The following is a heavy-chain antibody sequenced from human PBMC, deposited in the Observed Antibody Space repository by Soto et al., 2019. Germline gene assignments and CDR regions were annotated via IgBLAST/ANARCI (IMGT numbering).Heavy chain of an antibody. CDR2: IIPMFGIP. V-gene: IGHV1-69*01. CDR1: GGTLSKHA. Sequence: QVQLVQSGAEVKKPGSSVKVSCKASGGTLSKHAITWVRRAPGQGLEWLGGIIPMFGIPNYPQTFQGRVTISADDSTNTSQMELNSLTSEDTAIYYCARGGTSGWLKGAYDVWGQGTMVTVS. D-gene: IGHD6-19*01. J-gene: IGHJ3*01. CDR3: ARGGTSGWLKGAYDV.